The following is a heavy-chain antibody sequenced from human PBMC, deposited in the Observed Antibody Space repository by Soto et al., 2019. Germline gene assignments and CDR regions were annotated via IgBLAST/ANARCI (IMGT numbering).Heavy chain of an antibody. D-gene: IGHD3-16*01. J-gene: IGHJ4*02. CDR3: SRDLGAKVYF. CDR1: GYTFTSHG. Sequence: QVQLVQSGAEVKKPGASVKVSCKASGYTFTSHGISWVRQAPGQGLEWMGWVSGYNGNTNYAQKFQGRVTMTTDTSKTTAYRELRSMTSDDTAVYYCSRDLGAKVYFWGQGTLVTVSS. CDR2: VSGYNGNT. V-gene: IGHV1-18*01.